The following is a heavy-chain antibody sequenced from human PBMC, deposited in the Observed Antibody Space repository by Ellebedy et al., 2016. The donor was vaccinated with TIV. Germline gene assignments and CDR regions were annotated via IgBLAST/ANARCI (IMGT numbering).Heavy chain of an antibody. J-gene: IGHJ6*03. CDR3: ARDSSSWFRSDYYYYVDV. CDR2: VYYSGST. CDR1: GGSISTYF. V-gene: IGHV4-59*01. Sequence: MPSETLSLTCTVSGGSISTYFWTWIRQRPGKGLEWIGYVYYSGSTNYNPSLKSRITMSVDTSKNQFSLKLSSVTAADTAVYYFARDSSSWFRSDYYYYVDVWGKGTTVTVSS. D-gene: IGHD6-13*01.